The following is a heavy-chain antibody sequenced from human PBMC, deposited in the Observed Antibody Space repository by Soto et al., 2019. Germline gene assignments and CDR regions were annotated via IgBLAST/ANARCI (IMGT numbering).Heavy chain of an antibody. V-gene: IGHV4-4*02. J-gene: IGHJ3*01. Sequence: QVQLQESGPGLVKPSGTLSLTCAVSGDSISNSRWWTWVRQPPGKGLEWIGDIFHSGDTNYNPSLKSRVFISVDKSQNQFSLKVSSVTAAYTAVYYCAYSTGCYRHDVWGQGTLVTVSS. CDR1: GDSISNSRW. CDR2: IFHSGDT. CDR3: AYSTGCYRHDV. D-gene: IGHD6-19*01.